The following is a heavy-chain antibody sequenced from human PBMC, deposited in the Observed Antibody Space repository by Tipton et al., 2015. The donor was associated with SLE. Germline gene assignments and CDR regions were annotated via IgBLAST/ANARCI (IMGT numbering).Heavy chain of an antibody. D-gene: IGHD2-15*01. Sequence: TLSLTCGVSGGSISSSYWTWIRQPPGKGLEWIGYIYNSGSSNYNPSLKSRVTMTIDTSKNQFSLELRSVTAADTAVYYCARHIDCINHRCYSPWFDPWGQGTLVTVSS. J-gene: IGHJ5*02. CDR2: IYNSGSS. CDR1: GGSISSSY. CDR3: ARHIDCINHRCYSPWFDP. V-gene: IGHV4-59*03.